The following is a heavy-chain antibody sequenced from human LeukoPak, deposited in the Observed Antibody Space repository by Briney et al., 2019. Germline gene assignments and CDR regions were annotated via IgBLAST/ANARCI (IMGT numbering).Heavy chain of an antibody. CDR2: IKSKTDGGTT. D-gene: IGHD3-22*01. J-gene: IGHJ5*02. CDR1: GFTFSNAW. CDR3: TTLETYYYDSSGQES. V-gene: IGHV3-15*01. Sequence: PGGSLRLSCAASGFTFSNAWMSWVRQAPGKGLEWVGRIKSKTDGGTTDYAAPVKGRFTISRDDSKNTLYLQMNSLKTEDTAVYYCTTLETYYYDSSGQESWGQGTLVTVSS.